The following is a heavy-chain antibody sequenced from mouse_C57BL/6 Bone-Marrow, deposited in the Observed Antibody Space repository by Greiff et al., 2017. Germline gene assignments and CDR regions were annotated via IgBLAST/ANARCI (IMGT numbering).Heavy chain of an antibody. CDR1: GYTFTSYW. V-gene: IGHV1-69*01. CDR2: IDPSDSYT. D-gene: IGHD1-1*01. CDR3: AREGTTVVATPYYFDY. J-gene: IGHJ2*01. Sequence: QVQLQQPGAELVMPGASVKLSCKASGYTFTSYWMHWVKQRPGQGLEWIGEIDPSDSYTNYNQKFKGKSTLTVDKSSSTAYMQLSSLTSEDSAVYYGAREGTTVVATPYYFDYWGQGTTLTVSS.